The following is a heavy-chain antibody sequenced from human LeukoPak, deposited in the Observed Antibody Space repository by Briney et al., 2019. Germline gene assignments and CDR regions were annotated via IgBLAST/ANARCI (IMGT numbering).Heavy chain of an antibody. CDR3: ARGNSDYDFWSGYSSYYYYYMDV. D-gene: IGHD3-3*01. CDR2: ISAYNGNT. Sequence: ASVKVSCKASGYTFTSYGISWVRQAPGQGLEWMGWISAYNGNTNYAQKLQGRVTMTTDTSTSTAYMELRSLRSDDTAVYYCARGNSDYDFWSGYSSYYYYYMDVWGKGTTVTVSS. J-gene: IGHJ6*03. V-gene: IGHV1-18*01. CDR1: GYTFTSYG.